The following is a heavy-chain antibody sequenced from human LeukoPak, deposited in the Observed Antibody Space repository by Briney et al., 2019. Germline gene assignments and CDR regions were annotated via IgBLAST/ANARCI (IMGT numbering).Heavy chain of an antibody. D-gene: IGHD6-13*01. CDR3: ASAVRQQQP. Sequence: GGSLRLSCAASGFSFSSYWMNWVRQAPGKGLEWVANIKSDGSESYYVDSVKGRFTISRDNAKNSLYLQMNSLRVEDTAVYYCASAVRQQQPWGQGTLVTVSS. J-gene: IGHJ5*02. CDR1: GFSFSSYW. CDR2: IKSDGSES. V-gene: IGHV3-7*01.